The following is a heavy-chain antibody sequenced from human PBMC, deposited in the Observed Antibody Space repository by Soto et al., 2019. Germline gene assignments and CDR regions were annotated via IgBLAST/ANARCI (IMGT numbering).Heavy chain of an antibody. V-gene: IGHV1-69*02. D-gene: IGHD6-6*01. Sequence: ASVKVSCKASGGTFSSYTISWVRQAPGQGLEWMGRIIPILGIANYAQKFQGRVTITADKSTSTAYMELSSLRSEDTAVYYCASAQRGYSSSLNFDYWGQGTLVTVSS. J-gene: IGHJ4*02. CDR1: GGTFSSYT. CDR2: IIPILGIA. CDR3: ASAQRGYSSSLNFDY.